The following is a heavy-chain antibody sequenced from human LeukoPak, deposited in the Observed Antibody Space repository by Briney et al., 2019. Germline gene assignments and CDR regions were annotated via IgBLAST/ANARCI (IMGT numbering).Heavy chain of an antibody. Sequence: SQTLSLTCTVSGGSISSGSYYWSWIRQPAGKGLEWIGRIYASGSTNYNPSLKSRVTISVDTSKNQFSLKLSSVTAADTAVYYCARPSTYYYDSSGHGAFDIWGQGTMVTVSS. CDR2: IYASGST. V-gene: IGHV4-61*02. J-gene: IGHJ3*02. D-gene: IGHD3-22*01. CDR1: GGSISSGSYY. CDR3: ARPSTYYYDSSGHGAFDI.